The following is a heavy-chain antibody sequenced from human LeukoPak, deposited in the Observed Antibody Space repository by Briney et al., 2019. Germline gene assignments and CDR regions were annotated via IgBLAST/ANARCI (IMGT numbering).Heavy chain of an antibody. Sequence: ASVKASCKASGYTFTSYDINWVRQATGQGLEWMGWMNPNSGSTGYAQKFQGRVTITRNTSISTAYMELSGLRSEDTAVYYCARGRSTGYPYYFEYWGQGTLVTVSS. V-gene: IGHV1-8*03. CDR1: GYTFTSYD. CDR2: MNPNSGST. J-gene: IGHJ4*02. CDR3: ARGRSTGYPYYFEY. D-gene: IGHD5-12*01.